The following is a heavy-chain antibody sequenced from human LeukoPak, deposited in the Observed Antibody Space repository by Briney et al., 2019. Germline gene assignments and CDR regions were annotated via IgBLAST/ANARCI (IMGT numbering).Heavy chain of an antibody. CDR1: GFTFSSYS. D-gene: IGHD5-18*01. V-gene: IGHV3-21*01. CDR3: ARGWISGYSYHFDY. J-gene: IGHJ4*02. Sequence: GGSLRLSCAASGFTFSSYSMNWVRQAPGKGLEWVSSISSSSSYIYCADSVKGRFTISRDNAKNSLYLQMNSLRAEDTAVYYCARGWISGYSYHFDYWGQGTLVTVSS. CDR2: ISSSSSYI.